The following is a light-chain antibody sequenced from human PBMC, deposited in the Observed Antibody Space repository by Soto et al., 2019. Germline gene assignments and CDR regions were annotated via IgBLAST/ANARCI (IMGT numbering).Light chain of an antibody. CDR1: QSLAFRDGNIY. CDR3: AVAARLPHA. Sequence: DIVLTQTPLSLVVTLGQPASISCKSSQSLAFRDGNIYLNWLQQRPGQPPRLLIYKTSNRFSGVXDIXRGSWAGTESTLKISKVEAEDVGVYYCAVAARLPHAFGQGTKVEIK. CDR2: KTS. V-gene: IGKV2-24*01. J-gene: IGKJ1*01.